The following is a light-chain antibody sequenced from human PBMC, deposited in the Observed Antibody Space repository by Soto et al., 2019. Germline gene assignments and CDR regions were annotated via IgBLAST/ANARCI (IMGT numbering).Light chain of an antibody. CDR2: DVS. J-gene: IGLJ1*01. CDR3: ISYTVSRSYV. CDR1: SSDVGAYNF. Sequence: QSVLTQPASVSGSPGQSITVSCTGTSSDVGAYNFVAWYQQHPGKAPKVILYDVSDRPSGVSNRFSGSKSGNTASLTISGLRADDEADYYCISYTVSRSYVFGTGTKVTVL. V-gene: IGLV2-14*03.